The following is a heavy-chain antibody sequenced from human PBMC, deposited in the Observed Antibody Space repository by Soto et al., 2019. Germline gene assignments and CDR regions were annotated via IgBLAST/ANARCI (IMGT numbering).Heavy chain of an antibody. CDR2: ISSSSSYI. J-gene: IGHJ5*02. CDR1: GFTFSSYS. Sequence: PGGSLRLSCAASGFTFSSYSMNWVRQAPGKGLEWVSSISSSSSYIYYADSVKGRFTISRDNAKNSLYLQMNSLRAEDTAVYYCARGVVRVYSYGFDLLDPWGQGTLVTVSS. D-gene: IGHD5-18*01. CDR3: ARGVVRVYSYGFDLLDP. V-gene: IGHV3-21*01.